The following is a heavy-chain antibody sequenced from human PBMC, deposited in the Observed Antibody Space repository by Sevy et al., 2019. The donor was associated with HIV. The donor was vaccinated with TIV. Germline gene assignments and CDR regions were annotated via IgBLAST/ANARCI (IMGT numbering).Heavy chain of an antibody. J-gene: IGHJ5*02. D-gene: IGHD3-22*01. Sequence: SETLSLTCTVSGDSISNYFWSWIRQPPGKELEWIGHIYYSGSTNYNPSLKSRVTISVDTSKNQFSLRLNSVTAVDTAVYYCARDYYDNRPRGFDPWGQGTLVTVSS. V-gene: IGHV4-59*01. CDR3: ARDYYDNRPRGFDP. CDR1: GDSISNYF. CDR2: IYYSGST.